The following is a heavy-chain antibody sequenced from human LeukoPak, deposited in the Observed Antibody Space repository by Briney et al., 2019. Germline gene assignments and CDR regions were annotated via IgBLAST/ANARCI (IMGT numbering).Heavy chain of an antibody. Sequence: PGGSLRLSCAASGFTFSSYEMNWVRQAPGKGLEWVSYISSSGSTIYYADSVKGRFTISRDNAKNSLYLQMNSLRAEDTAVYYCARAARVGSGWYWDYWGQGTLVTVSS. CDR3: ARAARVGSGWYWDY. CDR1: GFTFSSYE. CDR2: ISSSGSTI. J-gene: IGHJ4*02. V-gene: IGHV3-48*03. D-gene: IGHD6-19*01.